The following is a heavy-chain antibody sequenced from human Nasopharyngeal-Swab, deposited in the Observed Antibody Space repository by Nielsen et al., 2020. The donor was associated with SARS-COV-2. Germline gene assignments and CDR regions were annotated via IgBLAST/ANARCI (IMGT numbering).Heavy chain of an antibody. CDR3: ARGTVFGVANGMDV. V-gene: IGHV3-21*01. CDR1: GFTFRDYS. D-gene: IGHD3-3*01. CDR2: IGRYGTDI. J-gene: IGHJ6*02. Sequence: GGSLRLSCAASGFTFRDYSMNWVRQAPGKGLEWVSSIGRYGTDIFHADSVKGRFSVFRDAANKSIYLQMRSLRAEDTAVYYCARGTVFGVANGMDVWGQGTTVIVSS.